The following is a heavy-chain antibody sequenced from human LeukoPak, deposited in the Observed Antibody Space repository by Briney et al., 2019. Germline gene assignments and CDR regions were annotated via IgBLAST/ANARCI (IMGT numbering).Heavy chain of an antibody. J-gene: IGHJ4*02. Sequence: GGSLRLSCAASGFTFSSYGMHWVRQAPGKGLEWVAVISYDGSKKYYADSVKGRFTISRDNSKNTLYLQMNSLRAEDTAVYYCATADCSGGSCYAFDYWGQGTLVTVSS. CDR1: GFTFSSYG. D-gene: IGHD2-15*01. CDR3: ATADCSGGSCYAFDY. V-gene: IGHV3-30*03. CDR2: ISYDGSKK.